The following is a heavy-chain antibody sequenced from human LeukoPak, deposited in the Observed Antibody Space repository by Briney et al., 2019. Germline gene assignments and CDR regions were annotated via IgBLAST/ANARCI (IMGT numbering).Heavy chain of an antibody. CDR1: GFTVSTNY. J-gene: IGHJ5*02. V-gene: IGHV3-53*01. CDR2: FYSGGNT. D-gene: IGHD3-10*01. Sequence: GGSLRLSCVASGFTVSTNYMSWVRQAPGKGLEWVSVFYSGGNTYYADSVKGRFTISRDNAKNSLYLQMNSLRVEDAAVYYCSKDLTSDFGGDLDPWGQGTLVTVSS. CDR3: SKDLTSDFGGDLDP.